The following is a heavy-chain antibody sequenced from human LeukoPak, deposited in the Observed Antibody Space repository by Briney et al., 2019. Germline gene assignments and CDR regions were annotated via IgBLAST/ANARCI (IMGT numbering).Heavy chain of an antibody. J-gene: IGHJ4*02. CDR1: DGSITRSSFY. Sequence: SETLSLTCTVSDGSITRSSFYWGWIRQTPGEGLDWIGSIYYSGITYYNPSLQGRVTMSVDTSKNQFSLKLNSVTVADTAVYYCARLRVTTGFDYWDQGIPVTVSS. D-gene: IGHD2-21*02. CDR2: IYYSGIT. CDR3: ARLRVTTGFDY. V-gene: IGHV4-39*01.